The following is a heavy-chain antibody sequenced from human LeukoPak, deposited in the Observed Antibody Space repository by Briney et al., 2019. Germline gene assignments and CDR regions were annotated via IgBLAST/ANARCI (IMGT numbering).Heavy chain of an antibody. Sequence: HPGGSLRLSCAASGFTFSSYAMSWVRQAPGKGLEWVSAISGSGGSTYYADSVKGRSTISRDNSKNTLYLQMNSLRAEDTAVYYCAKSFNYYDSRYKTRQFDYWGQGTLVTVSS. CDR3: AKSFNYYDSRYKTRQFDY. CDR1: GFTFSSYA. V-gene: IGHV3-23*01. CDR2: ISGSGGST. D-gene: IGHD3-22*01. J-gene: IGHJ4*02.